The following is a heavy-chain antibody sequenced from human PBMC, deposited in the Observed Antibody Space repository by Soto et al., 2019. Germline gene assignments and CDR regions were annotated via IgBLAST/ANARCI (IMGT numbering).Heavy chain of an antibody. J-gene: IGHJ6*02. CDR2: ISGSSRTI. CDR3: ARESYYYAYGMNV. V-gene: IGHV3-11*01. Sequence: PGGSLRLSCAASTSSFSDDYMNWIRQVPGKGLEWVAYISGSSRTIYYADSVKGRFTVSRDNAQKPLFLQMNSLRTEDTAVYYCARESYYYAYGMNVWGQGTTVTVSS. CDR1: TSSFSDDY.